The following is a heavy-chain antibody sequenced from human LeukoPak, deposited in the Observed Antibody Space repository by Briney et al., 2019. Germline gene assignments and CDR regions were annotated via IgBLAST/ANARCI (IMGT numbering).Heavy chain of an antibody. J-gene: IGHJ5*02. CDR2: VSYNSVAT. D-gene: IGHD1-26*01. V-gene: IGHV4-59*08. CDR1: GDSIRSHC. CDR3: TRHLPGATWFDP. Sequence: SETLSLTCSISGDSIRSHCWSWVRQPPGKGLEWIGYVSYNSVATNYNPSLKSRVTMSVDTSKNQFSLRLSSVTAADTAVYYCTRHLPGATWFDPWGQGTQVTVSS.